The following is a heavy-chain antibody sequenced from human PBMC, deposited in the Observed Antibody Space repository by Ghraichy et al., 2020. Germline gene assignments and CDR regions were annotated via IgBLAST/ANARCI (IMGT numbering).Heavy chain of an antibody. D-gene: IGHD6-13*01. CDR3: AKLAAAGTGWFDP. Sequence: GGSLRLSCAASGFTFSSYGMHWVRQAPGKGLEWVAFIRYDGSNKYYADSVKGRFTISRDNSKNTLYLQMNSLRAEDTAVYYCAKLAAAGTGWFDPWGQGTLVTVSS. CDR1: GFTFSSYG. V-gene: IGHV3-30*02. CDR2: IRYDGSNK. J-gene: IGHJ5*02.